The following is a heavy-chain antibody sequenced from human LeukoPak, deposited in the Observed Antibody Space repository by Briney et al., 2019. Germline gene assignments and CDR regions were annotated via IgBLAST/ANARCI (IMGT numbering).Heavy chain of an antibody. Sequence: PSETLSLTCTVSGGSISSSSYYWGWIRQPPGKGLEWIGSIYYSGSTYYNPPLKSRVTISVDTSKNQFSLKLSSVTAADTAVYYCARGPVGYCSSTSCYPDYYYGMDVWGQGTTVTVSS. CDR1: GGSISSSSYY. J-gene: IGHJ6*02. CDR3: ARGPVGYCSSTSCYPDYYYGMDV. CDR2: IYYSGST. D-gene: IGHD2-2*01. V-gene: IGHV4-39*07.